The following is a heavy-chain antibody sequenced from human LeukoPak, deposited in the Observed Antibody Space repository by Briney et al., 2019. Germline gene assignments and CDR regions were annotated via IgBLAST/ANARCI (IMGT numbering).Heavy chain of an antibody. CDR2: IRKDGSET. J-gene: IGHJ4*02. CDR1: GFTLSTYW. CDR3: AKGRYSGTTYYFDY. V-gene: IGHV3-7*03. Sequence: GGSLRLSCAASGFTLSTYWMSWVRQVPGKGLEWVANIRKDGSETYYVDSVKGRFTISRDNAKNSLYLQMNSLRAEDTAIYHCAKGRYSGTTYYFDYWGQGTLVTVSS. D-gene: IGHD5-12*01.